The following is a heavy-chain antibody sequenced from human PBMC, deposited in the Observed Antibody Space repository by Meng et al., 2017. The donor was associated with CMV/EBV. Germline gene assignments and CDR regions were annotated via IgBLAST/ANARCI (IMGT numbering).Heavy chain of an antibody. CDR2: ISSSSSYI. D-gene: IGHD5-24*01. Sequence: GGSLRLSCAASGFTFSSYSMNWVRQAPGKGLEWVSYISSSSSYIYYADSVKGRFTISRDNAKNSLYLQMNSLRAEDTAVYYCAREKDGYNPYYYGMDVWGQGTTVTVSS. J-gene: IGHJ6*02. V-gene: IGHV3-21*05. CDR1: GFTFSSYS. CDR3: AREKDGYNPYYYGMDV.